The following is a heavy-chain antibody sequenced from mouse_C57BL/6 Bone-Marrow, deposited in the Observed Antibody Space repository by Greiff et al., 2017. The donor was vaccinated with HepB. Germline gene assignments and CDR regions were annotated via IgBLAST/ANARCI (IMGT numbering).Heavy chain of an antibody. J-gene: IGHJ4*01. CDR2: INPNNGGT. CDR3: ASRRDYLH. D-gene: IGHD2-4*01. CDR1: GYTFTDYY. Sequence: VQLQQSGPELVKPGASVKISCKASGYTFTDYYMNWVKQSHGKSLEWIGDINPNNGGTSYNQKFKGKATLTVDKSSSTAYMELRSLTSEDSAVYYCASRRDYLHWGQGTSVTVSS. V-gene: IGHV1-26*01.